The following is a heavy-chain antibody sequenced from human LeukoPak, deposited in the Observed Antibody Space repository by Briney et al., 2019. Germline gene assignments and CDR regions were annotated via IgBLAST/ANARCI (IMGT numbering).Heavy chain of an antibody. V-gene: IGHV3-48*01. CDR1: GFTFSGYS. CDR3: ARGGSGYSAYDFDY. D-gene: IGHD5-12*01. J-gene: IGHJ4*02. Sequence: PGGSLRLSCAASGFTFSGYSMNWVRQAPGKGLEWVSYISSSSTTTYYTDPVKGRFTIFRDNAKKSLFLQMNSLRAEDTAVYYCARGGSGYSAYDFDYWGQGILVTVSS. CDR2: ISSSSTTT.